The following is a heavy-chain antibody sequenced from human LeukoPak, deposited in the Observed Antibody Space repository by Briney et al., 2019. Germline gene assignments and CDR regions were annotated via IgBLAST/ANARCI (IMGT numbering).Heavy chain of an antibody. D-gene: IGHD3-9*01. V-gene: IGHV3-30*18. J-gene: IGHJ4*02. Sequence: GGSPRLSCAASGFTFSSYGMHWVRQAPGKGLEWVAVISYDGSTKYYADSVKGRFTISRDNSKNTLYLQMNSLRAEDTAVYYCAKWLFSGRYFDYWGQGTLVTVSS. CDR3: AKWLFSGRYFDY. CDR2: ISYDGSTK. CDR1: GFTFSSYG.